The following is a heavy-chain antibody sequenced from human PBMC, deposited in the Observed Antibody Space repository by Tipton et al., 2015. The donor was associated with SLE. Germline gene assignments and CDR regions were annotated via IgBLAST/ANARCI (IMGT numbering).Heavy chain of an antibody. Sequence: TLSLTCTVSGGSITGTGYYWSWIRQHPGKGLEWIGHIYYTGSTFYNPSLKSRLTISVDTSKNQFSLDLTSVTAADTAVYYCARGLTWNYPFDYWGQGALVTVSS. V-gene: IGHV4-31*03. J-gene: IGHJ4*02. CDR1: GGSITGTGYY. D-gene: IGHD1-7*01. CDR2: IYYTGST. CDR3: ARGLTWNYPFDY.